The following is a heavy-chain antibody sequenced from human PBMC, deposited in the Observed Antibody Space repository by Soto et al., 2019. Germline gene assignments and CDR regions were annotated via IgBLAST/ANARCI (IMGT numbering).Heavy chain of an antibody. D-gene: IGHD2-21*01. Sequence: QGQLLQSGDEVKKPGASVRVSCRASGYDFTSYGISWVRQAPGQGLEWVSWISAYNGKRDTAQKFQGRVTMTLDTSTDSVHMALGDLTSAETAVYYCARGRIVASIHDAFEIWGQGTMVAVSS. J-gene: IGHJ3*02. V-gene: IGHV1-18*01. CDR3: ARGRIVASIHDAFEI. CDR2: ISAYNGKR. CDR1: GYDFTSYG.